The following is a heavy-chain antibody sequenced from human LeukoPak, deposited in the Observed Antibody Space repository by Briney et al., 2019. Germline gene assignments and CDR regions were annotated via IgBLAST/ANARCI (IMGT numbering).Heavy chain of an antibody. D-gene: IGHD6-19*01. CDR2: VNSNGTGT. CDR1: GFTFSIYW. V-gene: IGHV3-74*01. J-gene: IGHJ4*02. CDR3: ARLVAGTPY. Sequence: GGSLRLSCAASGFTFSIYWMHWVRQAPGKGLVWVSRVNSNGTGTTYADSVEGRFTISRDNAKNSLYLQMNSLRAEDTAVYYCARLVAGTPYWGQGTLVTVSS.